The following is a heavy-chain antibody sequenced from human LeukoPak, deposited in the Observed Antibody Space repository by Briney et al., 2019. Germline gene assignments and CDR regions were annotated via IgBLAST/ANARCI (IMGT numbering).Heavy chain of an antibody. V-gene: IGHV1-69*13. CDR1: GGTFSSYA. CDR3: ARDLIDVDTAIPSPYYFDY. D-gene: IGHD5-18*01. Sequence: GASVKVSCKASGGTFSSYAISWVRQAPGQGLEWMGGIIPTFGTANYAQKFQGRVTITADESTSTAYMELSSLRSEDTAVYYCARDLIDVDTAIPSPYYFDYWGQGTLVTVSS. CDR2: IIPTFGTA. J-gene: IGHJ4*02.